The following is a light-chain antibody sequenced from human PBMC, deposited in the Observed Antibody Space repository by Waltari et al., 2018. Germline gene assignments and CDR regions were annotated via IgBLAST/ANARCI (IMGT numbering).Light chain of an antibody. CDR1: SSNVEPYY. CDR2: RNN. V-gene: IGLV1-47*01. J-gene: IGLJ3*02. CDR3: ATWDDSLTAWV. Sequence: SVLTPPPSTSGTPGQRVTIPCSGSSSNVEPYYLSWYHQLPGTAPKLLIYRNNQRPSGVPDRFSGSKSGTSAALAISGLRSEDEADYYCATWDDSLTAWVFGGGTKLTVL.